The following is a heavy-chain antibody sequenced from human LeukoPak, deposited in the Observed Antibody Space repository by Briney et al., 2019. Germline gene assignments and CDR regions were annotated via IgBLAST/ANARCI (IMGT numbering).Heavy chain of an antibody. CDR2: ISAYNGNT. J-gene: IGHJ4*02. V-gene: IGHV1-18*01. CDR3: ARSVKMPTIVH. CDR1: GYTFTSYG. D-gene: IGHD5-24*01. Sequence: GASVKVSCKASGYTFTSYGISWVRQAPGQGLEWMGWISAYNGNTNYAQKLQGRVTMTTDTSTSTAYMELSSLRSDDTAIYYCARSVKMPTIVHWGPGTLVTVSS.